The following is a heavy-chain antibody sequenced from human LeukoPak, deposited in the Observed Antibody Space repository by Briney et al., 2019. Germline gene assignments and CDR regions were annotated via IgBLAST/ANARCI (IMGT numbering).Heavy chain of an antibody. Sequence: SETLSLTCTVSGGSISSGGYYWSWIRQHPGKGLEWIGYIYYSGSTYYNPSLKSRVTISVDTSKNQFSLKLSSVTAADTAVYYWAREIEAVTTFFDFWGQGTLVTVSS. CDR2: IYYSGST. CDR3: AREIEAVTTFFDF. J-gene: IGHJ4*02. V-gene: IGHV4-31*03. D-gene: IGHD4-11*01. CDR1: GGSISSGGYY.